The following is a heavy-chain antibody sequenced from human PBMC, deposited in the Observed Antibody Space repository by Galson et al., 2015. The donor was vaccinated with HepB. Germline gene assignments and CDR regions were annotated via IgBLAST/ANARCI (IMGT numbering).Heavy chain of an antibody. J-gene: IGHJ4*02. D-gene: IGHD3-10*01. V-gene: IGHV3-23*01. Sequence: SLRLSCAASGFTFTNYAMSWVRQAPGKGLEWVSVISGSASKTSYADSVKGRFTISRDNARNLLYLQMTSLRAEDTAIYYCARDYYATGSHDYWSQGTLVTVSS. CDR3: ARDYYATGSHDY. CDR1: GFTFTNYA. CDR2: ISGSASKT.